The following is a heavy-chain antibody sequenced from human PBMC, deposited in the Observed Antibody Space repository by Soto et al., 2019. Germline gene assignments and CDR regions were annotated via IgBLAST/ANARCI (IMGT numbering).Heavy chain of an antibody. D-gene: IGHD3-16*01. CDR3: AKRAGGGHYYYYMDV. CDR1: GFTFSSYG. V-gene: IGHV3-30*18. CDR2: ISYDGSNK. J-gene: IGHJ6*03. Sequence: QVQLVESGGGVVQPGRSLRLSCAASGFTFSSYGMHWVRQAPGKGLEWVAVISYDGSNKYYADSVKGRFTISRDNSKNTLYLQMNSPRAEDTAVYYWAKRAGGGHYYYYMDVWGKGTTVTVSS.